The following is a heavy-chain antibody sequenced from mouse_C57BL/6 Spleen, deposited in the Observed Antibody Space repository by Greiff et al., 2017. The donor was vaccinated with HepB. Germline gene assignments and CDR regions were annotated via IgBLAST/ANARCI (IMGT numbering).Heavy chain of an antibody. D-gene: IGHD2-3*01. V-gene: IGHV1-15*01. CDR3: TYDGYYDYFDY. CDR1: GYTFTDYE. CDR2: IDPETGGT. Sequence: QVQLQQSGAELVRPGASVTLSCKASGYTFTDYEMHWVKQTPVHGLEWIGAIDPETGGTAYNQKFKGKAILTADKSSSTAYMELRSLTSVASAVYYCTYDGYYDYFDYWGQGTTLTVSS. J-gene: IGHJ2*01.